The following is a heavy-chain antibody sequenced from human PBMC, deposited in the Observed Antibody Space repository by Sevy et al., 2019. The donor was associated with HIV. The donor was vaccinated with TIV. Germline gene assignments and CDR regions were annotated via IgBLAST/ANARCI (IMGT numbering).Heavy chain of an antibody. D-gene: IGHD3-3*01. Sequence: ASVKVSCKASGYTFTSYGISWVRQAPGQGLEWMGWISAYNGNTNYAQKLQGRVTMTTDTSTSTAYMELRSLRSDDTAVYYCARDRLNARAYYDFWSGYSHYYYGMDVWGQGTTVTVSS. CDR1: GYTFTSYG. V-gene: IGHV1-18*01. CDR2: ISAYNGNT. CDR3: ARDRLNARAYYDFWSGYSHYYYGMDV. J-gene: IGHJ6*02.